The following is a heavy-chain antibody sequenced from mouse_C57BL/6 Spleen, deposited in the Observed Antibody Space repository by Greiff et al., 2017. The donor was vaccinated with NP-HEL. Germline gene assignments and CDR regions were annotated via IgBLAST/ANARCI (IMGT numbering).Heavy chain of an antibody. V-gene: IGHV1-84*01. CDR3: AREGGIVTHFDY. J-gene: IGHJ2*01. CDR1: GYTFPDYY. CDR2: IYHGSGNT. Sequence: QVQLKQSGPELVKPGASVKISCKASGYTFPDYYINWVKQRPGQGLEWIGWIYHGSGNTKYIEKFKGTATLTVDTSSSTAYMQLSSLTSEYSAVDFCAREGGIVTHFDYWGQGTTLTVSS. D-gene: IGHD2-5*01.